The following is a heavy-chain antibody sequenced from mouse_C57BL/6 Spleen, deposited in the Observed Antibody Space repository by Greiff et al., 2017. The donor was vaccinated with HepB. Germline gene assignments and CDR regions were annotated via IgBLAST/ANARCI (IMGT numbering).Heavy chain of an antibody. D-gene: IGHD3-2*02. J-gene: IGHJ4*01. CDR1: GYTFTDYN. V-gene: IGHV1-22*01. CDR2: INPNNGGT. CDR3: ARAPQIRLPDHAIDY. Sequence: VQLQQSGPELVKPGASVKMSCKASGYTFTDYNMHWVKQSHGKSLEWIGYINPNNGGTSYNQKFKGKATLTVNKSSSTAYMELRSLTSEDSAVYYCARAPQIRLPDHAIDYWGQGTSVTVSS.